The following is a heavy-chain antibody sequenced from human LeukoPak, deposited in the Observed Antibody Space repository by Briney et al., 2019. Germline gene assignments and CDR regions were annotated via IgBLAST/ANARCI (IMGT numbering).Heavy chain of an antibody. D-gene: IGHD1-7*01. V-gene: IGHV4-39*07. CDR2: IYYSGST. J-gene: IGHJ3*02. CDR3: ARNTPSENENYLDGFDI. Sequence: SETLSLTCTVSGGSISSSIYYWGWIRQPPGKGLEWIGTIYYSGSTYYNPSLKSRVTISVDTSKNQFSLKLSSVTAADTAVYYCARNTPSENENYLDGFDIWGQGTMVTVFS. CDR1: GGSISSSIYY.